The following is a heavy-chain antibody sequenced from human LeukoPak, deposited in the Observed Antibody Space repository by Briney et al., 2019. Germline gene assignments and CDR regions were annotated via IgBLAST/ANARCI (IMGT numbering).Heavy chain of an antibody. CDR3: ARDPCGGDCYDAFDI. CDR2: IYYSGST. CDR1: GGSISSYY. Sequence: SETLSLTCTVSGGSISSYYWSWIRQPPGKGLEWTGYIYYSGSTNYNPSLKSRVTISVDTSKNQFSLKLSSVTAADTAVYYCARDPCGGDCYDAFDIWGQGTMVTVSS. V-gene: IGHV4-59*01. J-gene: IGHJ3*02. D-gene: IGHD2-21*02.